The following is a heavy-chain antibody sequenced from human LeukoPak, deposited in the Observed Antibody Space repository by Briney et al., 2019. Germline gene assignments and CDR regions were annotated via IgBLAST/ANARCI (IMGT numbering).Heavy chain of an antibody. J-gene: IGHJ4*02. CDR3: ANRGVVIRVILVGFHKEAYYFDS. CDR2: ISGSGDNT. CDR1: GFTFSGFA. Sequence: GGSLRLSCAASGFTFSGFAMSWVRRTPGKGLEWVSGISGSGDNTLYADSVKGRFTICRDNCKNTLYLEMNRQRAEDTAVYFCANRGVVIRVILVGFHKEAYYFDSWGQGALVTVSS. D-gene: IGHD3-22*01. V-gene: IGHV3-23*01.